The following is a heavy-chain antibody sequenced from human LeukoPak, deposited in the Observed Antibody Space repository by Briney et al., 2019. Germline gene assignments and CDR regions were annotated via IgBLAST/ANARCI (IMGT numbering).Heavy chain of an antibody. CDR2: ISGNSAYI. D-gene: IGHD3-10*01. J-gene: IGHJ4*02. V-gene: IGHV3-21*01. Sequence: GGSLRLSCAASGFTFSRYSMNWVRQAPGKGLEWVSFISGNSAYIYYADSVKGRFTISRDNAKNSLYLQMNSLRAEDTAVYYCARGEYGSGSYHIDYWGQGTLVTVSS. CDR3: ARGEYGSGSYHIDY. CDR1: GFTFSRYS.